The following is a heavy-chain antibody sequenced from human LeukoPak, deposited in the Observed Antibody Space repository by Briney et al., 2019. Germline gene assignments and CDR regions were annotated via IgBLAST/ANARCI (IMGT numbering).Heavy chain of an antibody. Sequence: GGSLRLSCAASGFTFSSYDMNWVRQAPGKGLEWVSYISTTGNTIYYADSVKGRFTISRDNTKNSLYLLMNSLRAEDMAVYYCARGLYSDYWGQGTLVTVSS. CDR2: ISTTGNTI. J-gene: IGHJ4*02. CDR3: ARGLYSDY. V-gene: IGHV3-48*03. CDR1: GFTFSSYD. D-gene: IGHD6-13*01.